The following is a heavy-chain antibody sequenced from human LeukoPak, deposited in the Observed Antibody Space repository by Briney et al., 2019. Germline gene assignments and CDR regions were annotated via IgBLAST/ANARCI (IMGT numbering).Heavy chain of an antibody. V-gene: IGHV4-34*01. Sequence: SETLSLTCAVYGGSFSGYYWSWIRQPPGKGLEWIGEINHSGSTNYNPSLKRRVTISVDTSKNQFSLKLSSVTAADTAVYYCARVIFGVVMGDVWGKGTTVTVSS. CDR3: ARVIFGVVMGDV. J-gene: IGHJ6*04. CDR2: INHSGST. D-gene: IGHD3-3*01. CDR1: GGSFSGYY.